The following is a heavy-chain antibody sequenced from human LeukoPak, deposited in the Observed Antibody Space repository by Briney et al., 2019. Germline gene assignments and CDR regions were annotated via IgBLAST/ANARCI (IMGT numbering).Heavy chain of an antibody. V-gene: IGHV3-48*03. CDR2: ISSSGSNI. CDR3: AKMLVWASTF. CDR1: GFNFSSYE. J-gene: IGHJ4*02. D-gene: IGHD3-16*01. Sequence: GGSLTLSCAASGFNFSSYEMNGVRQAPGKGLAWVSYISSSGSNIYYADSVKGRFTISSENSKNPLYLQENSLKAEHTAVYYCAKMLVWASTFGGQGTLVTVSS.